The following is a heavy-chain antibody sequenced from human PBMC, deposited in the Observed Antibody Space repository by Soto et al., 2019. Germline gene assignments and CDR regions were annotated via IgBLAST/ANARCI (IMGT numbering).Heavy chain of an antibody. D-gene: IGHD2-15*01. CDR3: ARDIYGGNCCDAFDI. J-gene: IGHJ3*02. CDR1: GYTFTNYG. V-gene: IGHV1-18*01. Sequence: QAQLAQSGAEVKKPGASVNISCKASGYTFTNYGFIWVRQAPGHGLEWVGWISPYNGKTEYAQKXQRXXTXPRDKPTSTDYMELRSLRSDDTAVYYCARDIYGGNCCDAFDIWGQGTMVTVSS. CDR2: ISPYNGKT.